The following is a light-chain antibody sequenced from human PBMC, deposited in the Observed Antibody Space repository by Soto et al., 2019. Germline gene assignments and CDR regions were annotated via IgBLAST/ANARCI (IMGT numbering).Light chain of an antibody. V-gene: IGLV2-8*01. CDR2: EVS. J-gene: IGLJ2*01. Sequence: QPVLTQPPSASGSPGQSVTISCTGTSTDVGGYNYVSWYQQHPGKAPKLMMFEVSKRPSGVPDRFSGSKFGNTASLTVSGLQAEDEADYYCASYGGNNNLLFGGGTKLTVL. CDR3: ASYGGNNNLL. CDR1: STDVGGYNY.